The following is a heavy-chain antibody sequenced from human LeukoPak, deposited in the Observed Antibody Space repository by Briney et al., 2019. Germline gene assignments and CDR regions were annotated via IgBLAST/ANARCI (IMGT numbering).Heavy chain of an antibody. CDR3: ARHSGDYSNYEVDY. D-gene: IGHD4-4*01. Sequence: GESLQISCQGSGSSFTSYWIGWVRQLPGKGLEWMGIIYPGDSDTRYSPSFQGQVTISADKSISTAYLQWSSLKASDTAMYYCARHSGDYSNYEVDYWGQGTLVTVSS. CDR1: GSSFTSYW. CDR2: IYPGDSDT. J-gene: IGHJ4*02. V-gene: IGHV5-51*01.